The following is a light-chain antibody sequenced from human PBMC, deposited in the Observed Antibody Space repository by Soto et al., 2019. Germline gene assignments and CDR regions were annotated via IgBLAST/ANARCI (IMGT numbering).Light chain of an antibody. J-gene: IGKJ4*01. Sequence: DIQMTQSPSTLSASVGDRVTITCRASQNINSWLAWYQQKPGKAPKLLIHKASSLESGVPSGFSGCGSGTEFSLTISSLQVDDSATYYCQQYEAYPLTFGGGTKVEIK. CDR1: QNINSW. V-gene: IGKV1-5*03. CDR2: KAS. CDR3: QQYEAYPLT.